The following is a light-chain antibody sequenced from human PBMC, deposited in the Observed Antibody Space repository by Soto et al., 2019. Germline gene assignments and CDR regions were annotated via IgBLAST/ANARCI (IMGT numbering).Light chain of an antibody. V-gene: IGKV3D-15*01. Sequence: EIVMTQYPATLSVSPGERATLSCRASQSVSRNLAWHQQKPGQAPRLLIYDASTRATGTPARFSGSGSGTKFTLSIISLQSEDFAVYYCQQYNNWPITFGQGTRLEI. CDR1: QSVSRN. CDR2: DAS. J-gene: IGKJ5*01. CDR3: QQYNNWPIT.